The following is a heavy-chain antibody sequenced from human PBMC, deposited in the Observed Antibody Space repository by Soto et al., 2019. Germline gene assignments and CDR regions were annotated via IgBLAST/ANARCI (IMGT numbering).Heavy chain of an antibody. D-gene: IGHD3-16*02. CDR2: ISYDGSDK. V-gene: IGHV3-30*03. J-gene: IGHJ4*02. CDR3: AGMITFGGVLVD. Sequence: QVLLVESGGGVVQPGRSLRLSCAASGFIFSNYDMHWVRQAPGKGLEWVAFISYDGSDKYYADSVKSRFTISRDNSKNTLFLQMNSLRVEDTAVYYCAGMITFGGVLVDWGQGTLVTVSS. CDR1: GFIFSNYD.